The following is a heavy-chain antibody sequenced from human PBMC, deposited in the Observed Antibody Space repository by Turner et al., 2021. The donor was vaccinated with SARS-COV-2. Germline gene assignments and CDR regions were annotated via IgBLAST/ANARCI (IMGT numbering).Heavy chain of an antibody. Sequence: EVQLVESGGGLVQPGGSLRLPCAASGLTFSNYWMSWVRQDPGKGLEWVANIDQDGSTKDYVGSVKGRFTISRDNAKNSLYLQMNSLRAEDTAVYYCARDSYSISNYWGQGTLVTVSS. CDR3: ARDSYSISNY. V-gene: IGHV3-7*03. CDR2: IDQDGSTK. D-gene: IGHD4-4*01. CDR1: GLTFSNYW. J-gene: IGHJ4*02.